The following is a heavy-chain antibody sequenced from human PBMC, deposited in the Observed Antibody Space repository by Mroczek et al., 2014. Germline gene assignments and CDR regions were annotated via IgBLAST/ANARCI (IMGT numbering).Heavy chain of an antibody. Sequence: QVQLQQWGAGLLKPSETLSLTCAVYGGSFSGYYWSWIRQPPGKGLEWIGEINHSGSTNYNPSLKSRVTISVDTSKNQFSLKLSSVTAADTAVYYCARVGQWLVRGGTDYWGQGTLVTVSS. V-gene: IGHV4-34*01. CDR1: GGSFSGYY. CDR2: INHSGST. D-gene: IGHD6-19*01. J-gene: IGHJ4*02. CDR3: ARVGQWLVRGGTDY.